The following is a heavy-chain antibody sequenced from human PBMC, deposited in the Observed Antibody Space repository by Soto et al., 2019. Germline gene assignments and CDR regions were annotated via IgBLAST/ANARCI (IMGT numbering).Heavy chain of an antibody. V-gene: IGHV1-58*01. J-gene: IGHJ6*02. CDR3: AAALVVGYCSGGSCHLDYYYGMDV. CDR1: GFTFTSSA. Sequence: ASVKVSCKASGFTFTSSAVHWVRQARGQRLEWIGWIVVGSGNTNYAQKFQERVTITRDMSTSTAYMELSSLRSEDTAVYYCAAALVVGYCSGGSCHLDYYYGMDVWGQGTTVTVSS. CDR2: IVVGSGNT. D-gene: IGHD2-15*01.